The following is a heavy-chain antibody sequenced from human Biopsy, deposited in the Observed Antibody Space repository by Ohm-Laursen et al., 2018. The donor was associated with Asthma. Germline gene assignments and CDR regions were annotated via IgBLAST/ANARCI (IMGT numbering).Heavy chain of an antibody. D-gene: IGHD3-22*01. CDR2: VSSDGHNK. CDR1: GFVFSQCG. Sequence: SLRLSCAASGFVFSQCGMHWVRQGPGKGLEWVALVSSDGHNKYYEDSVKGRFTISRDNSKNRLYLQINRLTVEDSAVYFCARQSGQDYGDSSGFDIWGQGTKVAVSS. J-gene: IGHJ3*02. V-gene: IGHV3-30*03. CDR3: ARQSGQDYGDSSGFDI.